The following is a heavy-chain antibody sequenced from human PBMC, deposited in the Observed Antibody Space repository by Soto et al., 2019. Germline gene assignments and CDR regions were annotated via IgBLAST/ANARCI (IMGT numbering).Heavy chain of an antibody. CDR1: GFTFSSYA. CDR2: ISYDGSNK. Sequence: QVQLVESGGGVVQPGRSLRLSCAASGFTFSSYAMHWVRQAPGKGLEWVAVISYDGSNKYYADSVKGRFTISRDNSKNKLYLQMNSLRAEDTAVYYCASDPGGTAFAEWTYYFDYWGQGTLVTVSS. CDR3: ASDPGGTAFAEWTYYFDY. V-gene: IGHV3-30-3*01. D-gene: IGHD3-16*01. J-gene: IGHJ4*02.